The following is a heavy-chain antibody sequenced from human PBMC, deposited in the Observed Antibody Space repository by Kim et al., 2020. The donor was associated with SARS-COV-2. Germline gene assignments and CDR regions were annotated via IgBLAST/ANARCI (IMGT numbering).Heavy chain of an antibody. Sequence: SETLSLTCTVSGGSISSYYWSWIRQPPGKGLEWIGYIYYSGSADYNPSLKSRVTISVDTSRNPFSLRMSSVTAADTAVYYCARATRYYISARDWGQGTLVTVSS. CDR1: GGSISSYY. J-gene: IGHJ4*02. CDR2: IYYSGSA. D-gene: IGHD1-26*01. CDR3: ARATRYYISARD. V-gene: IGHV4-59*01.